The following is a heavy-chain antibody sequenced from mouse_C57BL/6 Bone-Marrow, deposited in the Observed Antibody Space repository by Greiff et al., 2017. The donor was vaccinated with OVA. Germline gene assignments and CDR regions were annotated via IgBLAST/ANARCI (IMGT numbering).Heavy chain of an antibody. V-gene: IGHV8-8*01. J-gene: IGHJ3*01. CDR1: GFSLGTFGMG. CDR3: ARGYYSNSSWFAY. Sequence: QVTLKESGPGILQPSQTPSLTGSFSGFSLGTFGMGVGWIRQPSGKGLEWLAHFWWDDDKYYNPALKSRLTISKDTSKNQVFLKIANVDTADTATYYCARGYYSNSSWFAYWGQGTLVTVSA. D-gene: IGHD2-5*01. CDR2: FWWDDDK.